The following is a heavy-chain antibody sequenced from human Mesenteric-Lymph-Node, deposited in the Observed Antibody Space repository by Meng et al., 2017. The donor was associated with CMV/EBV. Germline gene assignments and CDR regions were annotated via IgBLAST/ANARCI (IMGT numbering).Heavy chain of an antibody. J-gene: IGHJ4*02. CDR3: ARSWPGTGTSYYFDY. CDR2: IYHSGST. CDR1: GGSTSSSNW. Sequence: SGGSTSSSNWWSWVRQPPGKGLEWIGEIYHSGSTNYNPSLKSRVTISVDKSKNQFSLKLSSVTAADTAVYYCARSWPGTGTSYYFDYWGQGTLVTVSS. V-gene: IGHV4-4*02. D-gene: IGHD3-10*01.